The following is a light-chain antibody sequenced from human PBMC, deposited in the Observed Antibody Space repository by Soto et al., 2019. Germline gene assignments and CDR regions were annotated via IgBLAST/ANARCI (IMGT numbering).Light chain of an antibody. CDR1: SSDVGGYNL. V-gene: IGLV2-14*01. CDR2: DVN. Sequence: QSVLTQPASVSGSPGQSITISCTGTSSDVGGYNLVSWYQQYPDKAPKLMIFDVNTRPSGVSNRFPGSKSGNTASLTISGLQAEDEADYYCSSYKSSSTLPYVFGTGTKLTVL. CDR3: SSYKSSSTLPYV. J-gene: IGLJ1*01.